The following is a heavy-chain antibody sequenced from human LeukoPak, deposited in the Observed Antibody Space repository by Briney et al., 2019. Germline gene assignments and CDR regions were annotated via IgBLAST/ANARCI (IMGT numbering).Heavy chain of an antibody. D-gene: IGHD6-19*01. CDR2: ISNDGTNE. V-gene: IGHV3-30-3*01. CDR3: ARDRIAVAGMGAFQH. J-gene: IGHJ1*01. Sequence: PGRSLRLSFAASRFTFSTYAMHWVRQAPGKGLEWVAGISNDGTNEDHADSVKGRFTISRDNSKNTLYLQMNSLRAEDTAIYYCARDRIAVAGMGAFQHWGQGTLVTVSS. CDR1: RFTFSTYA.